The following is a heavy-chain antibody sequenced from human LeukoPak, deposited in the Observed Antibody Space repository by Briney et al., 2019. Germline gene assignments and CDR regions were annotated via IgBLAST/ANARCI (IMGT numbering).Heavy chain of an antibody. V-gene: IGHV4-59*01. J-gene: IGHJ6*02. CDR3: ARVPPYYGMDV. Sequence: SETLSLTCTVSGGSISSYYWSWIRQPPGKGLEWIGYIYYSGSTNYNPSLKSRVTISVDTPKNQFSLKLSSVTAADTAVYYCARVPPYYGMDVWGQGTTVTVSS. CDR2: IYYSGST. CDR1: GGSISSYY.